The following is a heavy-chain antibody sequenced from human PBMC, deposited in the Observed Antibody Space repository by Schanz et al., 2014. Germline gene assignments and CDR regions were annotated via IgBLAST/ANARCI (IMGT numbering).Heavy chain of an antibody. CDR3: ARAKRFGDMDV. CDR2: ISANNGNT. V-gene: IGHV1-18*01. D-gene: IGHD3-10*01. J-gene: IGHJ6*02. Sequence: QVQLVQSGAELRKPGTSVKVSCKASGYTFTSYGISWVRQAPGQGLEWMGWISANNGNTNYAQKFQGRVTMTRDTSTSTVYMELRNLRSDDTAVYYCARAKRFGDMDVWGQGTTVTVSS. CDR1: GYTFTSYG.